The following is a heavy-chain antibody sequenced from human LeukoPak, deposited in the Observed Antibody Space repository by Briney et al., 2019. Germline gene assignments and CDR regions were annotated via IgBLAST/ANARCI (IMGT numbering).Heavy chain of an antibody. CDR1: GYTFTSYN. D-gene: IGHD5-24*01. Sequence: ASVKVSCKASGYTFTSYNMHWVRQAPGQGLEWMGIINPSGGSTSYAQKFQGRVPMTRDTSTSTVYMELSSLRSEDTAVYYCARTRDDYTHADYWGQGTLVTVSS. CDR2: INPSGGST. V-gene: IGHV1-46*01. J-gene: IGHJ4*02. CDR3: ARTRDDYTHADY.